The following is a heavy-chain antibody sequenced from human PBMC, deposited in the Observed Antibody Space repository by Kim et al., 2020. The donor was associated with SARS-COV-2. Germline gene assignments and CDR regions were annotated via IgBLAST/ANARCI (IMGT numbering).Heavy chain of an antibody. CDR3: ARAREI. CDR2: ISSSSSYI. D-gene: IGHD1-26*01. V-gene: IGHV3-21*01. J-gene: IGHJ4*02. CDR1: GFTFSSYS. Sequence: GGSLRLSCAASGFTFSSYSMNWVRQAPGKGLEWVSSISSSSSYISYADSVKGRFTISRDNAKNSLYLQMNSLRAEDTAVYYCARAREIWGQGTLVTVSS.